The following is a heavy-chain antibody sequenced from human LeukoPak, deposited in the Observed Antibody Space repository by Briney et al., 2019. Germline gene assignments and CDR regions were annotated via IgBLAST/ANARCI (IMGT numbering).Heavy chain of an antibody. CDR2: INHSGST. V-gene: IGHV4-34*01. D-gene: IGHD2-2*01. CDR1: GGSFSNYY. CDR3: ARQLLSYFGY. Sequence: PSETLSLTCAVYGGSFSNYYWSWIRQPPGKGLEWIGEINHSGSTNYNPSLKSRVTISVDTSKNQFSLKLSSVTAADTAVYYCARQLLSYFGYWGQGTLGTVSS. J-gene: IGHJ4*02.